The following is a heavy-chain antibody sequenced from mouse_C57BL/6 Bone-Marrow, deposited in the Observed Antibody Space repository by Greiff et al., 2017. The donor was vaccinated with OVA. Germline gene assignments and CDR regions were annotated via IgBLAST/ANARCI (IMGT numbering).Heavy chain of an antibody. CDR3: ARGGIIYDGYCGFAD. J-gene: IGHJ3*01. V-gene: IGHV1-26*01. CDR1: GYTFTDYY. CDR2: INPNNGGI. Sequence: VQLQQSGPELVKPGASVKISCKASGYTFTDYYMNWVKQTHGKSLEWIGDINPNNGGISYNQKFKGKATLTVDKSSSTAYMELRSLTSEDSAVCYCARGGIIYDGYCGFADWGQGTLVTVSA. D-gene: IGHD2-3*01.